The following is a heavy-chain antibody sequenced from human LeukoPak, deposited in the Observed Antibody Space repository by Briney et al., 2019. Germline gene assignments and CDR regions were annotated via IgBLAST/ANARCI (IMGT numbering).Heavy chain of an antibody. CDR2: ISGSGGST. Sequence: PGGSLRLSCAASGFTFSSYAMSWVRQAPGKGLEWVSAISGSGGSTYYADSVKGRFTISRDNSKNTLYLQMNSLRAEDTAVYYCAKGGRDSSGYAFYFDYWGQGTLVTVSS. CDR3: AKGGRDSSGYAFYFDY. D-gene: IGHD3-22*01. CDR1: GFTFSSYA. V-gene: IGHV3-23*01. J-gene: IGHJ4*02.